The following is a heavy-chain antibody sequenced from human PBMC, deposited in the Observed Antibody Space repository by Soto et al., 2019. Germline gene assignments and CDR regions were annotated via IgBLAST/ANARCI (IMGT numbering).Heavy chain of an antibody. Sequence: PGGSLRLSCAASGFTFSSYGMHWVRQAPGKGLEWVAVIWYDGSNKYYADSVKGRFTISRDNSKNTLYLQMNSLRAEDTAVYYCARDTGSGWYYFDYWGQGTLVTVSS. D-gene: IGHD6-19*01. V-gene: IGHV3-33*01. J-gene: IGHJ4*02. CDR1: GFTFSSYG. CDR3: ARDTGSGWYYFDY. CDR2: IWYDGSNK.